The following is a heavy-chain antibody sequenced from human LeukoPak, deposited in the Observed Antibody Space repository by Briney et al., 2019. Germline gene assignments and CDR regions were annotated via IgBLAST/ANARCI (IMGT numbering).Heavy chain of an antibody. CDR2: ISAYNGNT. J-gene: IGHJ3*02. D-gene: IGHD3-3*01. CDR3: ARWRITIFGVVIQAFDI. CDR1: GYTFTSYG. V-gene: IGHV1-18*01. Sequence: ASVKVSCKASGYTFTSYGISWVRQAPGQGLEWMGWISAYNGNTNYAQKLQGRVTMTTDTSTSTAYMELRRLRSDATAVYYCARWRITIFGVVIQAFDIWGQGTMVTVSS.